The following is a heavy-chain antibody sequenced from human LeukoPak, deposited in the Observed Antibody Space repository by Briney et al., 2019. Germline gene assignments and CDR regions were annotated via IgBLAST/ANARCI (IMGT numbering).Heavy chain of an antibody. Sequence: GGSLRLSCAASGFSFSTFAMHWVRQAPGKGLEYVSGISTNGGTTYYAKSVKGRFTISRDNSKNTLFLQMGSLRTEDMAVYYCARDSDYGDYFFDYWGQGPLVAVSS. V-gene: IGHV3-64*01. CDR2: ISTNGGTT. CDR3: ARDSDYGDYFFDY. CDR1: GFSFSTFA. J-gene: IGHJ4*02. D-gene: IGHD4-17*01.